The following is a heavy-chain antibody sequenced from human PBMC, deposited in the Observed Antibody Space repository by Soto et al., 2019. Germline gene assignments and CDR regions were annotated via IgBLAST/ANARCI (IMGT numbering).Heavy chain of an antibody. CDR2: IYPGDSDT. J-gene: IGHJ3*01. V-gene: IGHV5-51*01. CDR3: ARPRLPRYDFWRGYHRPAHDAFDL. D-gene: IGHD3-3*01. CDR1: GYSFTSYW. Sequence: PGESLKISCKGSGYSFTSYWIGWVRQVPGKGLEGMGIIYPGDSDTRYSPSFQGQVTISADKSISTAYLQWSSLKASDTAMYYCARPRLPRYDFWRGYHRPAHDAFDLWGQGTMVTVSS.